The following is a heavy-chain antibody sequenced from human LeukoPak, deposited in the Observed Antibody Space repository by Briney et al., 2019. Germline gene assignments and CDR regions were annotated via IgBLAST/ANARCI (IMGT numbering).Heavy chain of an antibody. V-gene: IGHV3-48*02. CDR1: GFTFSSYS. CDR2: ISSSSSTI. Sequence: PGGSLRLSCAASGFTFSSYSMNWVRQAPGKGLEWVSYISSSSSTIYYADSVKGRFTISRDNAKKSLYLQMNSLRDEDTAVYYCASPYGSGRTYYYYAMDVWGQGTTVTVSS. D-gene: IGHD3-10*01. CDR3: ASPYGSGRTYYYYAMDV. J-gene: IGHJ6*02.